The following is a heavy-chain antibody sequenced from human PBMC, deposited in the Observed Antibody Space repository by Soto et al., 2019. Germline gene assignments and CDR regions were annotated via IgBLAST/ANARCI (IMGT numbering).Heavy chain of an antibody. D-gene: IGHD3-22*01. CDR2: IYWNDDK. V-gene: IGHV2-5*01. J-gene: IGHJ5*02. CDR1: GFSLITSGVG. CDR3: AHMYDSSGYYRSNWFDP. Sequence: SVPTLVNARQTLTLTCTFSGFSLITSGVGVGWIRQPPGKALEWLALIYWNDDKRYSPSLKSRLTITKDTSKNQVVLTMTNMDPVDTATYYCAHMYDSSGYYRSNWFDPWGQGTLVTVSS.